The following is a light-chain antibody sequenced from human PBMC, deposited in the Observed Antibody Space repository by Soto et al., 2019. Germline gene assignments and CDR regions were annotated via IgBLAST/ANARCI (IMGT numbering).Light chain of an antibody. CDR1: DIGSKS. J-gene: IGLJ1*01. CDR3: QLWDSSSDHRV. CDR2: DDS. Sequence: SYELTQPPSVSVAPGQTARIACGGSDIGSKSVHWYQQKPGQAPVLVVYDDSDRPSGIPERFSGSNSGNTATLTISRVEAGDEADYYCQLWDSSSDHRVFGTGTKVTVL. V-gene: IGLV3-21*02.